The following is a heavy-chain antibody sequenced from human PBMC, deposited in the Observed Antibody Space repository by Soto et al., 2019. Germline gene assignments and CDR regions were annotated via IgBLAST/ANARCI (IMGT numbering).Heavy chain of an antibody. CDR2: IYYSGST. V-gene: IGHV4-39*02. Sequence: SETLSLTCTVSGGSISSSSYYWGWIRQPPGKGLEWIGSIYYSGSTYYNPSLKSRVTISVDTSKNQFSLKLSSVTAADTAVYYCARDPTGYSSSWHHYYYYYYGMDVWGQGTTVTVS. J-gene: IGHJ6*02. CDR1: GGSISSSSYY. CDR3: ARDPTGYSSSWHHYYYYYYGMDV. D-gene: IGHD6-13*01.